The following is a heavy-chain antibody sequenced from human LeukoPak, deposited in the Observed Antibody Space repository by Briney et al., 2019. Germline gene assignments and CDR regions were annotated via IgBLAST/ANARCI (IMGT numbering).Heavy chain of an antibody. V-gene: IGHV5-51*01. Sequence: GESLKISCKGSGYSFTNYWIGWVRQMPGKGLEWMGIIYPGDSDTRYSPSFQGQVIISADKSINTAYLKWSSLKASDTAIYFCATSESQTKFDYWGQGTLVTVSS. CDR1: GYSFTNYW. CDR3: ATSESQTKFDY. J-gene: IGHJ4*02. D-gene: IGHD1/OR15-1a*01. CDR2: IYPGDSDT.